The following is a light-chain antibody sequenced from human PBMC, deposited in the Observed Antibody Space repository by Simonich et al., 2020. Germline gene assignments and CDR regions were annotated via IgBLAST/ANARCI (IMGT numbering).Light chain of an antibody. V-gene: IGKV4-1*01. Sequence: DIVMTQSPDSLAVSLGERDTINCKSSQCVLYSSNNKNYLAWYQQKPGQPPKLLIYWASTRVSGVPDRFSGSGSGTDFTLTISSLQAEDVAVYYCQQYYSTPLTFGGGTKVEIK. CDR2: WAS. CDR3: QQYYSTPLT. J-gene: IGKJ4*01. CDR1: QCVLYSSNNKNY.